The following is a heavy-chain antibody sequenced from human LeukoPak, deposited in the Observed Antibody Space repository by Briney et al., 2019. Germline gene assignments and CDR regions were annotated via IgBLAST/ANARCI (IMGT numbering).Heavy chain of an antibody. D-gene: IGHD4-17*01. V-gene: IGHV3-53*01. Sequence: GGSLRLSCAASGFTVSSNYMSWVRQAPGKGLEWVSVIYSGGSTYYADSVKGRFTISRDNSKNTLYLQMNSLRAEDTAVYYCARDLRYYGDSPYWGQGTLVTVSS. CDR1: GFTVSSNY. CDR3: ARDLRYYGDSPY. CDR2: IYSGGST. J-gene: IGHJ4*02.